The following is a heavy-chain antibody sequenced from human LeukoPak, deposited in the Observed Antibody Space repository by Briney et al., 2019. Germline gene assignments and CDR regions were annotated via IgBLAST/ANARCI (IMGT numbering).Heavy chain of an antibody. Sequence: SETLSLTYAVYGGSFSGYYWSWIRQPPGKGLEWIGEINHSGSTNYNPSLKSRVTISVDTSKNQFSLKLSSVTAADTAVYYCARGARYFDWLSPWGQGTLVTVSS. CDR2: INHSGST. V-gene: IGHV4-34*01. J-gene: IGHJ5*02. CDR3: ARGARYFDWLSP. D-gene: IGHD3-9*01. CDR1: GGSFSGYY.